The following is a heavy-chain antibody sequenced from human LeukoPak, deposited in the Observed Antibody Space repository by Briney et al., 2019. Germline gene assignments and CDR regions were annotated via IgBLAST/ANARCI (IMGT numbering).Heavy chain of an antibody. CDR3: ARDVRADFWSGYPNHAFDI. V-gene: IGHV3-7*01. J-gene: IGHJ3*02. D-gene: IGHD3-3*01. CDR2: IRQDGSEQ. CDR1: GFTFSSHW. Sequence: GGSLRLSCAASGFTFSSHWMSWVRQAPGKGLEWVANIRQDGSEQYYVDSVKGRFTISRDNAKNSLYLQMNSLRAEDTAVYYCARDVRADFWSGYPNHAFDIWGQGTLVTVSS.